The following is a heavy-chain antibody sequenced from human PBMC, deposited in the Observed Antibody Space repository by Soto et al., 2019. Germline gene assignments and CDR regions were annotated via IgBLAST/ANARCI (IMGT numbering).Heavy chain of an antibody. Sequence: SVKVSCKASGGTFRSYAISWVRQAPGQGLEWMGGIIPIFGTANYAQKFQGRVTITADESTSTAYMELSSLRSEDTAVYYCARASTDIVVVPAAARPYYYYYGMDVWGQGTTVTVSS. CDR1: GGTFRSYA. J-gene: IGHJ6*02. CDR2: IIPIFGTA. CDR3: ARASTDIVVVPAAARPYYYYYGMDV. D-gene: IGHD2-2*01. V-gene: IGHV1-69*13.